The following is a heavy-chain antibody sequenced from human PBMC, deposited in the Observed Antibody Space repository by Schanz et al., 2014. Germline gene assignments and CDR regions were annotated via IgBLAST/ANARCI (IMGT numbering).Heavy chain of an antibody. CDR3: ARVYRWQHILGHFDS. D-gene: IGHD6-13*01. CDR1: GYTFVGYY. CDR2: INPGSGDT. V-gene: IGHV1-2*02. Sequence: QVQLVQSGPEVKKPGASVRVSCQASGYTFVGYYIHWLRQAPGQGLEWMGWINPGSGDTNYVQNFQGRVTMTRDTSITTAYMDLSRLTSDDTAVYYCARVYRWQHILGHFDSWGQGSLVTVSS. J-gene: IGHJ4*02.